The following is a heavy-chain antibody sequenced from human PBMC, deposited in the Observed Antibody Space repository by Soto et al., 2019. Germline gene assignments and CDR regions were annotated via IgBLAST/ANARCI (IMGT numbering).Heavy chain of an antibody. J-gene: IGHJ4*02. Sequence: EVQLVESGGGVVRPGGSLRLSCAASGFTFDDYGMSWVRQAPGKXXXXXXXINWNGGSTGYADSVKGRFTISRDNAKNSLYLQINSLRAEDTALYYCARGGTYYYDSSGYYYFDYWGQGTLVTVSS. D-gene: IGHD3-22*01. V-gene: IGHV3-20*04. CDR3: ARGGTYYYDSSGYYYFDY. CDR1: GFTFDDYG. CDR2: INWNGGST.